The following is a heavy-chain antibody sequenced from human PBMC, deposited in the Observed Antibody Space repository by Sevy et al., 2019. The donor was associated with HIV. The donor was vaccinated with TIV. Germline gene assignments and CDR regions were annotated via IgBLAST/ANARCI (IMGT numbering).Heavy chain of an antibody. CDR1: GGSISSSSYY. CDR3: TRQHSYNWIDLCWFDP. J-gene: IGHJ5*02. D-gene: IGHD1-1*01. CDR2: IYYSGST. Sequence: SETLSLTCTVSGGSISSSSYYWGWIRQPPGKGLEWIGSIYYSGSTYYNPSLKSRVTISVDTSKDQLFLKLSSVTAADTAVYYGTRQHSYNWIDLCWFDPWGQGTLVTVSS. V-gene: IGHV4-39*01.